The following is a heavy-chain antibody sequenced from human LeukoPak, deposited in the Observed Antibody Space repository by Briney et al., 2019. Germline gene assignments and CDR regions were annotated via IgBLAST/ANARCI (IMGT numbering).Heavy chain of an antibody. D-gene: IGHD2-15*01. CDR2: IWYDGSNK. CDR3: ARDLGTVYCSGGSCYYYYGMDV. J-gene: IGHJ6*04. CDR1: GFTFSSYG. Sequence: PGRSLRLSCAASGFTFSSYGMHWVRQAPGKGLEWVAVIWYDGSNKYYADSVKGRFTISRDNSKNTLYLQMNSLRAEDTAVYYCARDLGTVYCSGGSCYYYYGMDVWGKGTTVTVSS. V-gene: IGHV3-33*01.